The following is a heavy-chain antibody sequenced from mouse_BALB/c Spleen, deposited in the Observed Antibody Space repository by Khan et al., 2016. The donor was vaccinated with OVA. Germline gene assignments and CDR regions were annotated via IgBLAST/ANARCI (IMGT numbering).Heavy chain of an antibody. CDR3: ARGYDGYYWFAY. D-gene: IGHD2-3*01. CDR1: GYSITSGYY. V-gene: IGHV3-6*02. J-gene: IGHJ3*01. Sequence: EVQLQESGPGLVKPSQSLSLTCSVTGYSITSGYYWNWIRQFPGNKLEWMGYISYDGSNNYNPSLKNRISITRDKSKNQFFLKLNSVTTEDTATYYCARGYDGYYWFAYWGQGTLVTVSA. CDR2: ISYDGSN.